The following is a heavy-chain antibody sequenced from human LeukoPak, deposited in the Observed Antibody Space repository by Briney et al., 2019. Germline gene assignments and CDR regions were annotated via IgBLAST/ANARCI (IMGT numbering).Heavy chain of an antibody. J-gene: IGHJ3*02. CDR2: IWYDGSNK. D-gene: IGHD3-16*01. CDR1: GFTFSSYG. Sequence: GGSLRLSCAASGFTFSSYGMHWVRQAPGKGLEWVAVIWYDGSNKYYADSVKGRFTISRDYSKNTLYLQMNSLRAEDTAVYYCARDPLYDYVWGTHRDAFDIWGQGTMVTVSS. CDR3: ARDPLYDYVWGTHRDAFDI. V-gene: IGHV3-33*01.